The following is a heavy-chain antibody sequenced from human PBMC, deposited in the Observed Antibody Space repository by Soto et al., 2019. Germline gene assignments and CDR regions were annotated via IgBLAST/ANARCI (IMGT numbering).Heavy chain of an antibody. CDR2: IYYSGST. V-gene: IGHV4-59*01. CDR1: GGSISSYY. J-gene: IGHJ5*02. D-gene: IGHD6-19*01. Sequence: LSLTCTVSGGSISSYYWSWIRQPPGKGLEWIGYIYYSGSTNYNPSLKSRVTISVDTSKNQFSLKLSSVTAADTAVYYCARSIAVAPWWFDPWGQGTLVTVSS. CDR3: ARSIAVAPWWFDP.